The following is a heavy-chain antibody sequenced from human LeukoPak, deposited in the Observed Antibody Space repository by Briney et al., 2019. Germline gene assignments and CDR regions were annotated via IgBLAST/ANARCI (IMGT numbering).Heavy chain of an antibody. J-gene: IGHJ4*02. V-gene: IGHV3-23*01. CDR1: GFTFSNYA. CDR3: AGRITGYSSGYVF. CDR2: ISGSAHKI. D-gene: IGHD5-18*01. Sequence: GGSLRLSCVGSGFTFSNYAMSWVRQAPGKGLDWVSVISGSAHKIRYADSVRGRFTISRDNSENTVYLQINNLRGEDTAIYYCAGRITGYSSGYVFWGQGTLVTVSS.